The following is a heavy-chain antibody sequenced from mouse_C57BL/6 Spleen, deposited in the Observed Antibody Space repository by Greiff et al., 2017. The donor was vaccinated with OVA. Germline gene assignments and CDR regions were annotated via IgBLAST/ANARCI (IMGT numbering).Heavy chain of an antibody. CDR1: GFNIKDYY. Sequence: VQLQQSGAELVRPGASVKLTCTASGFNIKDYYMHWVKQRPEQGLEWIGRIDPEDGDTEYAPKFQGKATMTADTSSNTAYLQLSSLTSEDTAVYYCTTSPYSNWYFDVWGTGTTVTVSS. J-gene: IGHJ1*03. CDR3: TTSPYSNWYFDV. D-gene: IGHD2-5*01. CDR2: IDPEDGDT. V-gene: IGHV14-1*01.